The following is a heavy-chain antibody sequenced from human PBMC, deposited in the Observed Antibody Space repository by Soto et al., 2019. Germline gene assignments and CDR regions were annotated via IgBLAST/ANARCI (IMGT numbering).Heavy chain of an antibody. V-gene: IGHV1-69*05. J-gene: IGHJ4*02. D-gene: IGHD2-21*02. Sequence: QVQLVQSGAEVKKPGSSVKVSCKASGGTFSSYAISWVRQAPGQGLEWMGGIIPIFGTANYAQKCHGRVTITPDESTSTAYRELSSLRSEDTAVYYCARDAGYCGGDCHYQAPFDYWGQGTLVTFSS. CDR2: IIPIFGTA. CDR1: GGTFSSYA. CDR3: ARDAGYCGGDCHYQAPFDY.